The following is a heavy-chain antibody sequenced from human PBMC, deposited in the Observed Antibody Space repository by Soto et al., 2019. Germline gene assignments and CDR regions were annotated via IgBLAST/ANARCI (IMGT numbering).Heavy chain of an antibody. CDR2: MNPNSGNT. Sequence: ASVKVSCEASGYTFTSYYMHWVRQATGQGLEWMGWMNPNSGNTGYAQKFQGRVTMTRNTSISTAYMELSSLRSEDTAVYYCARGRARTKDIVLMVYAMGQGKYYYYGMDVWGQGTTVTVSS. CDR3: ARGRARTKDIVLMVYAMGQGKYYYYGMDV. V-gene: IGHV1-8*02. J-gene: IGHJ6*02. D-gene: IGHD2-8*01. CDR1: GYTFTSYY.